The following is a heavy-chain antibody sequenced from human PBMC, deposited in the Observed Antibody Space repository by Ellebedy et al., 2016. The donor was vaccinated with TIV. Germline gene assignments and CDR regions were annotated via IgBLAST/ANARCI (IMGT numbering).Heavy chain of an antibody. D-gene: IGHD2-2*01. CDR2: ISIYNGNA. CDR1: GYTFTSHG. V-gene: IGHV1-18*01. Sequence: ASVKVSXXASGYTFTSHGISWVRQAPGQGLEWMGWISIYNGNAHYAQKLQGRVTMTRDTSSSTAYMELRSLTSDDTAVYYCARAEGYCSSISCYFGYWYFDYWGQGALVTVSS. CDR3: ARAEGYCSSISCYFGYWYFDY. J-gene: IGHJ4*02.